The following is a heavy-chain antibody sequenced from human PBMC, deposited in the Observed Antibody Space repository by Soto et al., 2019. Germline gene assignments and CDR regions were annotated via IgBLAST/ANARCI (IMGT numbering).Heavy chain of an antibody. V-gene: IGHV3-7*03. CDR2: IKQDGSEK. CDR3: ARGAMIQIWFHWFDP. J-gene: IGHJ5*02. Sequence: GGSLRLSCAASGFTFSSYGISWVRQAPWKGLEWVANIKQDGSEKYYVDSVKGRFTISRDNAKNSLYLQMNSLRAEDTAVYYCARGAMIQIWFHWFDPWGQGNLLTVSS. D-gene: IGHD5-18*01. CDR1: GFTFSSYG.